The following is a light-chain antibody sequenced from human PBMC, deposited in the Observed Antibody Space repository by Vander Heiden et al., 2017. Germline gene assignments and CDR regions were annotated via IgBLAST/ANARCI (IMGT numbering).Light chain of an antibody. CDR2: GAS. CDR3: QQYNNWPLT. V-gene: IGKV3-15*01. J-gene: IGKJ4*01. CDR1: QSVSSN. Sequence: LLTQSPATLSVSPGERATLSCRASQSVSSNLAWYQQKPGQAPRLLIYGASTRATGIPARFSGSGSGTEFTLTISSLQSEDFAVYYCQQYNNWPLTFGGGTKVEIK.